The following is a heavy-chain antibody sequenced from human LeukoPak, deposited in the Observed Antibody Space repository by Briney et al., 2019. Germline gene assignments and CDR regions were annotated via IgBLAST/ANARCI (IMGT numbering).Heavy chain of an antibody. Sequence: PGGSLRLSCAASGFSFSNYAMSWVRQAPGKGLQWVSSISGAGGNTYYADSVKGRFIISRDNSKNALYLQMNSLRAEDTAVYYCAKERSITMIRGAPTGDAFDIWGQGTMVTVSS. CDR1: GFSFSNYA. CDR2: ISGAGGNT. J-gene: IGHJ3*02. D-gene: IGHD3-10*01. CDR3: AKERSITMIRGAPTGDAFDI. V-gene: IGHV3-23*01.